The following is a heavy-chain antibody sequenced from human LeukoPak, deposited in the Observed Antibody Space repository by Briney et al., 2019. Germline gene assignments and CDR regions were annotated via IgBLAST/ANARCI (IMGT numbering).Heavy chain of an antibody. CDR3: AKEKQWLVPGY. CDR2: ISYDGSNK. CDR1: GFTFSSYG. D-gene: IGHD6-19*01. J-gene: IGHJ4*02. V-gene: IGHV3-30*18. Sequence: HPGRSLRHSCAASGFTFSSYGMHWVRQAPGKGLEWVAVISYDGSNKYYADSVKGRFTISRDNSKNTLYLQMNSLRAEDTAVYYCAKEKQWLVPGYWGQGTLVTVSS.